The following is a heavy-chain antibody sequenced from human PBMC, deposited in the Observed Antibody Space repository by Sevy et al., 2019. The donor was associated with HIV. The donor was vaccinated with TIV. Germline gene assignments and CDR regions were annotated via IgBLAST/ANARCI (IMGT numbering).Heavy chain of an antibody. CDR3: AKDVPDQSWYDDFWSGSPCFHY. CDR1: GFRFGSQA. D-gene: IGHD3-3*01. V-gene: IGHV3-23*01. CDR2: MSGRGDSR. J-gene: IGHJ4*01. Sequence: GGSLRLSCVGSGFRFGSQAMSWVRQAPGKGLEWVSGMSGRGDSRGYAHSVKGRFTISRDNSKNTVYLQMNSLTAEDTALHYCAKDVPDQSWYDDFWSGSPCFHYWGRGILVTVSS.